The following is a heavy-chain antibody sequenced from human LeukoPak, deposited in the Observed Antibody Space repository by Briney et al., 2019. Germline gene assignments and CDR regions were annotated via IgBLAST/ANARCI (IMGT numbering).Heavy chain of an antibody. CDR3: ARGKYGSGSYLFDY. CDR1: GFTFSSYS. J-gene: IGHJ4*02. Sequence: GGSLRLSCAASGFTFSSYSMNWVRQAPGRGLGWVSSISSSSSYIYYADSVKGRFTISRDNAKNSLYLQMNSLRAEDTAVYYCARGKYGSGSYLFDYWGQGTLVTASS. D-gene: IGHD3-10*01. CDR2: ISSSSSYI. V-gene: IGHV3-21*01.